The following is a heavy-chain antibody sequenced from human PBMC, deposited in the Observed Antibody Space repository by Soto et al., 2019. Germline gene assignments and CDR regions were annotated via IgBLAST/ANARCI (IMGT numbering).Heavy chain of an antibody. CDR2: IIPIFGTA. Sequence: ASVKVSCKASGGTFSSYAISWVRQAPGQGLEWMGGIIPIFGTANYAQKFQGRVTITADESTSTAYMELSSLRSEDTAVYYCARDPVGATPFDYWGQGTLVTVSS. CDR1: GGTFSSYA. V-gene: IGHV1-69*13. D-gene: IGHD1-26*01. J-gene: IGHJ4*02. CDR3: ARDPVGATPFDY.